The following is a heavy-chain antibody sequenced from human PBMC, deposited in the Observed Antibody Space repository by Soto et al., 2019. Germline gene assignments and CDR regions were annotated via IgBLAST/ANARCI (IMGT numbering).Heavy chain of an antibody. V-gene: IGHV3-33*01. CDR2: IWYHGSDT. D-gene: IGHD3-3*01. CDR3: AREVGGHAGLQGRFDY. Sequence: QVQLVESGGGVVQPGRSLRLSCAASGFTFSSYGMHWVRQAPGKGLEWVAIIWYHGSDTSYGDSVKGRFTISRDNSKNTLYLQMNSLRAEDTAVYYCAREVGGHAGLQGRFDYWGQGTLVTVSS. CDR1: GFTFSSYG. J-gene: IGHJ4*02.